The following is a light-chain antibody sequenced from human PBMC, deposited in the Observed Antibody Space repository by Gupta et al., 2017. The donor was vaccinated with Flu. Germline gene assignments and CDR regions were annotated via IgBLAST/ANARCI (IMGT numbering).Light chain of an antibody. V-gene: IGKV1-5*03. CDR2: KGS. CDR1: QSLGRW. Sequence: DIQMTQSPSTLSASVGDTVTITCRASQSLGRWLAWYQQRPGQAPRLLMYKGSSLESGVPSRFSGGGSGTFFTLSISDLQPEDVATYYCQQYDSAPFTFGGGTKVEIK. J-gene: IGKJ4*01. CDR3: QQYDSAPFT.